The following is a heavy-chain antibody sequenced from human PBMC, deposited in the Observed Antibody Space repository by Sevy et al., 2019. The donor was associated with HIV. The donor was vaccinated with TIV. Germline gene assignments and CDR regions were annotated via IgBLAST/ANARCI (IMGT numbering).Heavy chain of an antibody. V-gene: IGHV3-21*01. CDR1: GFTFSSYS. CDR3: ARGFNRSSSGRLGFDY. D-gene: IGHD6-19*01. J-gene: IGHJ4*02. CDR2: ISSSSSYI. Sequence: GGSLRLSCAASGFTFSSYSMNWVRQAPGKGLEWLSSISSSSSYIYYADSVKGRFTISRDNAKNSLYLQMNSLRAEDTAVYYCARGFNRSSSGRLGFDYWGQGTLVTVSS.